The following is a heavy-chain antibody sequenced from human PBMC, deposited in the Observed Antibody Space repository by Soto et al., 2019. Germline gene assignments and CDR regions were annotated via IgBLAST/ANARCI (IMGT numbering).Heavy chain of an antibody. CDR2: ISYDGSKK. CDR1: GFTFSSYA. Sequence: QVQLVESGGGVVQPGRSLRLSCAASGFTFSSYAMHWVRQAPGKGLEWVAVISYDGSKKYYADSVKGRFTISRENSKNTVELQRDGLKVGDTALYYCGRERVGGDSGSDQDWGQGTLVTVSS. CDR3: GRERVGGDSGSDQD. D-gene: IGHD1-26*01. V-gene: IGHV3-30-3*01. J-gene: IGHJ4*02.